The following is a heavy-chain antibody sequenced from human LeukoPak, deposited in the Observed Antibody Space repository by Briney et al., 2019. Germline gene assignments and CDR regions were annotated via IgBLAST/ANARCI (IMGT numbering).Heavy chain of an antibody. Sequence: SETLSLTCTVSGGSISSSSYYWGWIRQPPGKGLEWIGSLYYGGSTYHNPSLKSRVTLSLDTSKNQFSLKLSSVTAADTALYYCAKIRGGAYNRVDPWGQGTLVTVSS. CDR3: AKIRGGAYNRVDP. J-gene: IGHJ5*02. CDR2: LYYGGST. V-gene: IGHV4-39*01. D-gene: IGHD3-10*01. CDR1: GGSISSSSYY.